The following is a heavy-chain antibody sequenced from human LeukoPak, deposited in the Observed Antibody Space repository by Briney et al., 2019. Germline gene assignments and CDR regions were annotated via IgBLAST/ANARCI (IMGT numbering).Heavy chain of an antibody. V-gene: IGHV3-23*01. CDR2: ISGSGGST. J-gene: IGHJ3*02. Sequence: PGGSLRLSCAASGFTFSSYAMSWVRQAPGKGLEWVSAISGSGGSTYYADSVKGRFTISRDNSKKTLYLQMNSLRAEDTAVYYCAKLGRGPESAFDIWGQGTMVTVSS. CDR1: GFTFSSYA. CDR3: AKLGRGPESAFDI. D-gene: IGHD5-12*01.